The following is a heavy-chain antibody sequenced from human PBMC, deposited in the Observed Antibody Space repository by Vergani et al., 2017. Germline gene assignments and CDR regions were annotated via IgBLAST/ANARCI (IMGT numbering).Heavy chain of an antibody. V-gene: IGHV3-23*01. Sequence: EVQLLESGGGLVQPGGSLRLSCAASGFTFSSYAMSWVRQAPGKGVEWVSAISGRGGSKYYADSVKGRFTISRDNSKNTLYLQMNSLRAEDTAVYYCAKDHDAGEKYYFDYWGQGTLVTVSS. CDR3: AKDHDAGEKYYFDY. CDR2: ISGRGGSK. D-gene: IGHD3-16*01. CDR1: GFTFSSYA. J-gene: IGHJ4*02.